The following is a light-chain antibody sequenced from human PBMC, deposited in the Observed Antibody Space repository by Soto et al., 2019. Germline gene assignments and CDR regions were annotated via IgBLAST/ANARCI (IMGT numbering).Light chain of an antibody. V-gene: IGKV1-5*01. CDR3: QQYNSYWT. CDR2: DAS. Sequence: DIQMTQSPSTLSASVGDRVTITCRASQSISSWLAWYQQKPGKALKLLIYDASSLESGVPSRFSGSGSGTEFTLTISSLQPDDFATYYCQQYNSYWTFGQGTKV. J-gene: IGKJ1*01. CDR1: QSISSW.